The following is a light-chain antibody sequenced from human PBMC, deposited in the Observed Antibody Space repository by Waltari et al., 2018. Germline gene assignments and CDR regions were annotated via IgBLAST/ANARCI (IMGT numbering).Light chain of an antibody. Sequence: DIQMTQTPSSLSASVGARVTITCRATRNINNYLNWYQQKPGKAPKLLIYAESSLQSGVPSRFSGSGSGTEFTLTISSLQPEDFATYYCQQSYSTLTFGPGTKVDIK. J-gene: IGKJ3*01. CDR3: QQSYSTLT. V-gene: IGKV1-39*01. CDR2: AES. CDR1: RNINNY.